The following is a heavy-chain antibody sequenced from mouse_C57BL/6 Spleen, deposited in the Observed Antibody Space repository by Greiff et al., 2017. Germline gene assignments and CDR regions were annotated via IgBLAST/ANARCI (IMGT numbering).Heavy chain of an antibody. CDR3: ARYNSHYYAMDY. CDR2: INPYNGDT. V-gene: IGHV1-20*01. Sequence: VQLQQSGPELVKPGDSVKISCKASGYSFTGYFMNWVMQSHGKSLEWIGRINPYNGDTFYNQKFKGKATLTVDKSSSTAHMELRSLTSEDSAVYYCARYNSHYYAMDYWGQGTSVTVSS. D-gene: IGHD1-3*01. J-gene: IGHJ4*01. CDR1: GYSFTGYF.